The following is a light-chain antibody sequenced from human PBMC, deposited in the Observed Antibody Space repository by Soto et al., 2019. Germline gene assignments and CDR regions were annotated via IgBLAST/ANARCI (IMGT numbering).Light chain of an antibody. Sequence: DIQMTQSPSSLSASVGDRVTITCRASQVINNYLAWYQQKLGKVPKLLIYAAPTLQSGVPFRFSGSGSGTDFTLTTSSLQAEDVATYYWQKYNSAPWTFGQGTKAEIK. V-gene: IGKV1-27*01. J-gene: IGKJ1*01. CDR2: AAP. CDR3: QKYNSAPWT. CDR1: QVINNY.